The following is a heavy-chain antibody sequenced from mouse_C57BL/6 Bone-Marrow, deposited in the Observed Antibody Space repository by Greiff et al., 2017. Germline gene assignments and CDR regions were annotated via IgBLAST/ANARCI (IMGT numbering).Heavy chain of an antibody. CDR2: IWSGGST. J-gene: IGHJ3*01. CDR1: GFSLTSYG. D-gene: IGHD3-3*01. V-gene: IGHV2-4*01. Sequence: VKVVESGPGLVQPSQSLSITCTVSGFSLTSYGVHWVRQPPGKGLEWLGVIWSGGSTDYNAPFISRLSISKDDSKSQVFFKMNSLQADDTAIYYCAKEGGWGFAYWGKGALVTVSA. CDR3: AKEGGWGFAY.